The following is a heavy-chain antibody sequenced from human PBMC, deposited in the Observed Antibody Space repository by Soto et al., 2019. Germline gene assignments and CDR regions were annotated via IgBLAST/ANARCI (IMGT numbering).Heavy chain of an antibody. J-gene: IGHJ6*02. D-gene: IGHD1-26*01. Sequence: SQSLSLTCAISLDTLSSIIAASDWVWQSPSRGLEWLGRTYYRSKWYNDYAVSVKSRITINPDTSKNQFSLQLNSVTPEDTAVYYCARDSSVGARRFDYYYGMDVWGQGTTVTVSS. V-gene: IGHV6-1*01. CDR1: LDTLSSIIAA. CDR3: ARDSSVGARRFDYYYGMDV. CDR2: TYYRSKWYN.